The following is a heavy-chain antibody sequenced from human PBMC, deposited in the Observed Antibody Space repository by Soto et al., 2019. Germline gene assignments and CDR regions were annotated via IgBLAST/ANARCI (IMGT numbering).Heavy chain of an antibody. Sequence: ASVKVSCKASGYTFTSYGISWVRQAPGQGLEWMGWISAYNGNTNYAQKLQGRVTMTTDTSTSTAYMELRSLRSDDTAVYYCARDPELEPTPPGYYYYGMDVWGQGTTVTSP. CDR2: ISAYNGNT. CDR1: GYTFTSYG. CDR3: ARDPELEPTPPGYYYYGMDV. J-gene: IGHJ6*02. V-gene: IGHV1-18*04. D-gene: IGHD1-1*01.